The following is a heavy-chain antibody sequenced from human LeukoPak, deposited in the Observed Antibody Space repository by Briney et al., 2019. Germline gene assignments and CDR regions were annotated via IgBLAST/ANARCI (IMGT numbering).Heavy chain of an antibody. J-gene: IGHJ4*02. V-gene: IGHV4-39*01. CDR1: GGSISSSTYY. CDR3: ARRLERRGGFDY. D-gene: IGHD1-1*01. Sequence: SETLSLTYTVSGGSISSSTYYWGWIRQPPGKGLEWIGSLYYSGSTYYNPSLKSRVTISVDTSKNKFSLNLSSVTAADTAVYYCARRLERRGGFDYWGQGTLVTVSS. CDR2: LYYSGST.